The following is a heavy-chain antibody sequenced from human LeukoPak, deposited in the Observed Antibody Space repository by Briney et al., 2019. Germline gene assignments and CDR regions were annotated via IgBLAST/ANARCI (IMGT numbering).Heavy chain of an antibody. CDR3: ARDFSDVRGNIFDS. CDR2: SSTSGSIT. CDR1: GFTFSDYY. Sequence: GGSLRLSCAASGFTFSDYYMSWIRRAPGKGLQWLAYSSTSGSITYYADSVKGRFTISRDNAKNSVYLQMNSLRAEDTAVYYCARDFSDVRGNIFDSWGQGTLVTVSS. D-gene: IGHD3-10*02. J-gene: IGHJ4*02. V-gene: IGHV3-11*04.